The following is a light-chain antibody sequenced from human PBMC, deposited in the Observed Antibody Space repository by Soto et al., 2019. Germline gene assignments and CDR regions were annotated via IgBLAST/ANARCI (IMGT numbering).Light chain of an antibody. V-gene: IGLV2-14*01. J-gene: IGLJ2*01. CDR1: SSDVGGYSY. CDR3: SSYTSSGSVV. Sequence: QSALTQPASVSGSPGQSITISCTGTSSDVGGYSYVSWYQHHPGKAPKFIIYEVSNRPSGVSNPFSGSRSGNTASLTISGLQAEDEADYYCSSYTSSGSVVFGGGTKLTVL. CDR2: EVS.